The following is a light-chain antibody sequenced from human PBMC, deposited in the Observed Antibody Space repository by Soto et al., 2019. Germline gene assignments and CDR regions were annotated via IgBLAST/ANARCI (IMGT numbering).Light chain of an antibody. V-gene: IGLV7-43*01. CDR3: LLFYGDAWV. J-gene: IGLJ3*02. CDR1: TGAVTSGYY. Sequence: QTVVTQEPSLTVSPGGTVTLTCASSTGAVTSGYYPNWFQQKAGQAPXVLXXXXXXXXXXXXSRFXGSLLGGXXXXTLXGXXXXXXXXXYCLLFYGDAWVFGGGTKLTVL. CDR2: XXX.